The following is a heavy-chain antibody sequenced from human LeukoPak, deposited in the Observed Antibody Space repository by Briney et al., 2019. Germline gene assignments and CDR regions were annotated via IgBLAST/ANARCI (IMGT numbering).Heavy chain of an antibody. CDR2: INPNSGGT. CDR1: GYTFTGYY. CDR3: ARDFDYDFASSKLDP. V-gene: IGHV1-2*02. D-gene: IGHD3-3*01. J-gene: IGHJ5*02. Sequence: ASVKVSCKASGYTFTGYYMHWVRQAPGQGLEWMGWINPNSGGTNYAQKFQGRVTMTRDTSISTAYMELSRLRSDDTAVYYCARDFDYDFASSKLDPWGQGTLVTVSS.